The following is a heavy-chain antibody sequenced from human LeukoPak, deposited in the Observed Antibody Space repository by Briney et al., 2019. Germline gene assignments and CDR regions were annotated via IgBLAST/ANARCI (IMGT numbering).Heavy chain of an antibody. D-gene: IGHD3-3*01. J-gene: IGHJ6*04. Sequence: GGSLRLSCAASGFTFSSYAMNWVRQAPGKGLEWVSAISGSGGSTYYADSVKGRFTISRDNSKNTLYLQMNSLRAGDTAVYYCAKWRFLEWLLPPGMDVWGKGTTVTVSS. CDR2: ISGSGGST. CDR3: AKWRFLEWLLPPGMDV. CDR1: GFTFSSYA. V-gene: IGHV3-23*01.